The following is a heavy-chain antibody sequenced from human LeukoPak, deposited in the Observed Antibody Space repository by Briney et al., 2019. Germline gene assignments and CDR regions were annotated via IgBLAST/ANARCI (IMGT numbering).Heavy chain of an antibody. CDR3: ARVGYNSGWYEY. J-gene: IGHJ4*02. CDR1: EFTFTSYE. CDR2: IWEDGSNI. Sequence: PGGSLRLSCAASEFTFTSYELNWVRQAPGKGLEWVAGIWEDGSNIYYADSVKGRFTISRDNSKNTLYLQMNSLRAEDTAVYYCARVGYNSGWYEYWGQGALVIVSS. D-gene: IGHD6-19*01. V-gene: IGHV3-33*08.